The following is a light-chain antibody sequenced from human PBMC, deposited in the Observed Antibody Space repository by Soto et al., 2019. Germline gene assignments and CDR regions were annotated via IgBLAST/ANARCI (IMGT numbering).Light chain of an antibody. CDR1: QSLLHSDGKTY. V-gene: IGKV2D-29*01. J-gene: IGKJ4*01. CDR3: AQCIQLPRLT. CDR2: KLS. Sequence: DIVMTQTPLSLSVTPGQPASISCKSRQSLLHSDGKTYLYWYLQQPGQPPQLLIYKLSNRFSGDPPRFSCGRSERDLTLKISRVETEDVEVDYCAQCIQLPRLTFGEGPNVDI.